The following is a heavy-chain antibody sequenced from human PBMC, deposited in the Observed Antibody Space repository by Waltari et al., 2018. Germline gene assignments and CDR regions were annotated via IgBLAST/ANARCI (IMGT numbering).Heavy chain of an antibody. J-gene: IGHJ4*02. CDR2: IKQDGSGK. Sequence: EVQLVESGGGLVQPGGSLRLSCAASGFTFSSYWMNWVRQAPGKGLEWVANIKQDGSGKYDVDSVKGRFTISRDNAKNSLYLQMNSLGAEDTAVYYCARGVVGATRSFDSWGQGTLVTVSS. CDR3: ARGVVGATRSFDS. V-gene: IGHV3-7*01. D-gene: IGHD1-26*01. CDR1: GFTFSSYW.